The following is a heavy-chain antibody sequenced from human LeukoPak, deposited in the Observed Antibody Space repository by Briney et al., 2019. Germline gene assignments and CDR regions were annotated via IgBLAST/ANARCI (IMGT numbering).Heavy chain of an antibody. Sequence: PSETLSLTCTVSGGSISSYYWSWIRQPPGKGLEWIGYIYYSGSTNYNPSLKSRVTISVDTSKNQFSLKLSSVTAADTAVYYCARAHYDFWSGYLDYWGQGTLVTVSS. CDR2: IYYSGST. V-gene: IGHV4-59*01. D-gene: IGHD3-3*01. J-gene: IGHJ4*02. CDR1: GGSISSYY. CDR3: ARAHYDFWSGYLDY.